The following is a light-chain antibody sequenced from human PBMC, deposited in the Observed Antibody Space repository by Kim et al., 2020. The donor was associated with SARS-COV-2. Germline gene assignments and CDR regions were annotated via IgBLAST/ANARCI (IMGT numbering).Light chain of an antibody. J-gene: IGLJ1*01. CDR2: DVS. V-gene: IGLV2-14*03. CDR1: SIDVGTYNY. CDR3: SSYTSSSFYV. Sequence: GQSITSACTGTSIDVGTYNYVAWYQQHPGKAPKLMIYDVSNRPLGVSNRFSGSKSGNTASLTISRLQTEDEADYYCSSYTSSSFYVFGTGTKVTVL.